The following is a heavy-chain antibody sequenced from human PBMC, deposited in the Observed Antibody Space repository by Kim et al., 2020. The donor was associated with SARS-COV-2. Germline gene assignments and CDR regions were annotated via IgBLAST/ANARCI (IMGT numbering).Heavy chain of an antibody. CDR3: ARDRDSSGWFTS. J-gene: IGHJ4*02. D-gene: IGHD6-19*01. CDR1: GGSISSGGYY. Sequence: SETLSLTCTVSGGSISSGGYYWSWIRQHPGKGLEWIGYIYYSGSTYYNPSLKSRVTISVDTSKNQFSLKLSSVTAADTAVYYCARDRDSSGWFTSWGQGTLVTVSS. V-gene: IGHV4-31*03. CDR2: IYYSGST.